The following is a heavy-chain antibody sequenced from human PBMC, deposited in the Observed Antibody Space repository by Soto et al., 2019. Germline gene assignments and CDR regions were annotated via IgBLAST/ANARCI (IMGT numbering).Heavy chain of an antibody. Sequence: NPSETLSLTCSVFGGSMSPYYWSWIRQSPGKGLEWIANIYYRGNTNYNPSLESRVTISIDTSKNHFSLKLNSLTAADTAVYYCARHSKKTGDFEYYYGMDVWGQGTTVTVSS. V-gene: IGHV4-59*08. D-gene: IGHD7-27*01. CDR1: GGSMSPYY. CDR2: IYYRGNT. CDR3: ARHSKKTGDFEYYYGMDV. J-gene: IGHJ6*02.